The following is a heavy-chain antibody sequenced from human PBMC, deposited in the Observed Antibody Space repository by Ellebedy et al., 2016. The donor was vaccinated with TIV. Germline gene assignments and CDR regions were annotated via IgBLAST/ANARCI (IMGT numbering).Heavy chain of an antibody. J-gene: IGHJ4*02. CDR2: ISGSGGST. CDR3: ARDRCSGGSCYSKY. D-gene: IGHD2-15*01. Sequence: GESLKISXAASGFTFSSYAMSWVRQAPGKGLEWVSAISGSGGSTYYADSVKGRFTISRDNAKNSLYLQMNSLRAEDTAVYYCARDRCSGGSCYSKYWGQGTLVTVSS. CDR1: GFTFSSYA. V-gene: IGHV3-23*01.